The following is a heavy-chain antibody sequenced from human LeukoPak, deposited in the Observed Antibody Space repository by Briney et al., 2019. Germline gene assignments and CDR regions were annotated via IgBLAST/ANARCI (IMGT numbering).Heavy chain of an antibody. CDR3: ARPSSGSYSYAFEI. D-gene: IGHD3-10*01. CDR1: GGSISSGSYY. V-gene: IGHV4-61*02. Sequence: SQTLSLTCTVSGGSISSGSYYWSWIRQPAGKGLEWIGRIYTSGSTNYNPSLKSRVTISVDTSKNQVSLKLTSVTAADTAVYYCARPSSGSYSYAFEIWGQGTMVTVSS. CDR2: IYTSGST. J-gene: IGHJ3*02.